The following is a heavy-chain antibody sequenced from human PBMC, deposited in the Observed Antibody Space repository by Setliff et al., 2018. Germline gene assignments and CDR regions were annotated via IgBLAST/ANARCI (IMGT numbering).Heavy chain of an antibody. V-gene: IGHV4-59*11. CDR2: IYYSGTT. J-gene: IGHJ4*02. Sequence: PSETLSLTCTVSGGSIIGHYWNWIRQTPGKGLEWIGYIYYSGTTNYNPSLKSRVTISVDTFKNHFSLRLSSVTAADTAVYYCARGRGSGGNPLWYWGQGTLVTVSS. CDR1: GGSIIGHY. CDR3: ARGRGSGGNPLWY. D-gene: IGHD2-15*01.